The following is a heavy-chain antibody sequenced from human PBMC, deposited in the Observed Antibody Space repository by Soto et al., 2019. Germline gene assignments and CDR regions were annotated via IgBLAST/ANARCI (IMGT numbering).Heavy chain of an antibody. J-gene: IGHJ4*02. Sequence: PSETLSLTCAVYNGSLIGYYWSWRRQAPGKGLEWIGEINHSGSTHYNPSLKSRVSISADTSKMQFSLTLTSVTAADAAVYYCATSSSLFYSYLTYWGQGTLVTVSS. CDR2: INHSGST. V-gene: IGHV4-34*01. D-gene: IGHD6-13*01. CDR1: NGSLIGYY. CDR3: ATSSSLFYSYLTY.